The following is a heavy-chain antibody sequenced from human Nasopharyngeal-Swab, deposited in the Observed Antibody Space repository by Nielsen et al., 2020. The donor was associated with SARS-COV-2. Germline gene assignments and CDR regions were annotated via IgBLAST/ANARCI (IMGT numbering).Heavy chain of an antibody. Sequence: SQTLSLTCAVYGGSFSGYYWSWIRQPPGKGLEWIGEINHSGSTNYNPSLKSRVTISVDTSKNQFSLKLSSVTAADTAVYYCARGPEYYDFWSGYYLLYYFDYWGQGTLVTVSS. V-gene: IGHV4-34*01. D-gene: IGHD3-3*01. CDR3: ARGPEYYDFWSGYYLLYYFDY. CDR2: INHSGST. CDR1: GGSFSGYY. J-gene: IGHJ4*02.